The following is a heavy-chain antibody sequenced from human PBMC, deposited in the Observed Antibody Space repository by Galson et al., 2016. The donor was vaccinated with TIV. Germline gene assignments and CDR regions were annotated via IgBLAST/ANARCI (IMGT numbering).Heavy chain of an antibody. J-gene: IGHJ4*02. CDR2: IFYSGST. D-gene: IGHD2-2*01. V-gene: IGHV4-39*01. CDR3: ARHLGCSSTSCYGRGSFDY. Sequence: ETLSLTCSVSGGSISSSSSWWGWIRQPPGKGLEWIGSIFYSGSTYSSPSPNSRVTTSVEPSKSQFSLKLMFVTAADTAVYYCARHLGCSSTSCYGRGSFDYWGQGTLVIVSS. CDR1: GGSISSSSSW.